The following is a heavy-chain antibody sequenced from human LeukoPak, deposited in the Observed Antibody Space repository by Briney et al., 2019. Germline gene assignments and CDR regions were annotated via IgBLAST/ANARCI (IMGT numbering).Heavy chain of an antibody. CDR2: FYIGVST. D-gene: IGHD6-19*01. Sequence: GGSLRLSCAASGVTVSSNYMCWGRQAPGEGLGLGSVFYIGVSTYYADSVKGRFTISRDNSKNTLYLQMNSLRAEDTAVYYCARDGRGSSGWSPKYYFDYWGQGTLVTVSS. V-gene: IGHV3-66*01. J-gene: IGHJ4*02. CDR1: GVTVSSNY. CDR3: ARDGRGSSGWSPKYYFDY.